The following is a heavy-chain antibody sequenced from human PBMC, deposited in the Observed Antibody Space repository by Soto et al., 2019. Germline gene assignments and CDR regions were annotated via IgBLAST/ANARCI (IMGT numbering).Heavy chain of an antibody. CDR3: ARIQRQQLVFDP. V-gene: IGHV2-26*01. CDR2: IFSNDEK. J-gene: IGHJ5*02. Sequence: SGPTLVNPTETLTLTCTVSGFSLSNARMGVSWIRQPPGKALEWLAHIFSNDEKSYSTSLESRLTISKDTSKSQVVLTMTNMDPVDTATYYCARIQRQQLVFDPWGQGTLVTVSS. D-gene: IGHD6-13*01. CDR1: GFSLSNARMG.